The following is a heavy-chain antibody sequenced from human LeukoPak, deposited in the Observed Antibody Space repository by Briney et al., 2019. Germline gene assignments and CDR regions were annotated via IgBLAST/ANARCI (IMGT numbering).Heavy chain of an antibody. CDR2: ISSSGTTT. Sequence: GGSLRLSCAASGFTFSSYEMNWVRQAPGKGLEWVSYISSSGTTTYYADSVKGRLTISRDNAKNTLYLQMNSLRAEDTAVYYCAKARFSGMGGILSWGQGTMVTVSS. CDR1: GFTFSSYE. D-gene: IGHD3-3*01. CDR3: AKARFSGMGGILS. V-gene: IGHV3-48*03. J-gene: IGHJ3*01.